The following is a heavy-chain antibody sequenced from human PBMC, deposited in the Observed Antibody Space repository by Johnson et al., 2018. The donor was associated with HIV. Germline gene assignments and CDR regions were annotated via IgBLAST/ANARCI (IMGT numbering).Heavy chain of an antibody. D-gene: IGHD3-22*01. V-gene: IGHV3-30*19. CDR1: GFTFSSYG. CDR2: IWYDGSNN. J-gene: IGHJ3*02. Sequence: QLVESGGGVVQPGRSLRLSCAASGFTFSSYGMHWVRQAPGKGLEWVAVIWYDGSNNYYADSVKGRFTISRDNSKNTLYLQRNGLRAEDTAVYYCAREGPGAYYDSSGDAFDIWGQGTMVTVSS. CDR3: AREGPGAYYDSSGDAFDI.